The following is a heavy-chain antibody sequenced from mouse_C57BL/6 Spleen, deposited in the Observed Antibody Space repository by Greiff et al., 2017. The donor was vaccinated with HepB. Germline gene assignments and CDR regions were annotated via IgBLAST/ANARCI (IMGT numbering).Heavy chain of an antibody. CDR1: GYSITSGYY. V-gene: IGHV3-6*01. Sequence: EVQLQQSGPGLVKPSQSLSLTCSVTGYSITSGYYWNWIRQFPGNKLEWMGYISYDGSNNYNPSLKNRISITRDTSKNQFFLKLNSVTTEDTATYYCAREGDYYYGSSFDYWGQGTTLTVSS. J-gene: IGHJ2*01. CDR2: ISYDGSN. D-gene: IGHD1-1*01. CDR3: AREGDYYYGSSFDY.